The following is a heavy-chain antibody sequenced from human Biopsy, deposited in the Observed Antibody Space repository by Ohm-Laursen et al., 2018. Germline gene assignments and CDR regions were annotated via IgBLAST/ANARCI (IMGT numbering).Heavy chain of an antibody. J-gene: IGHJ3*02. Sequence: TLSLTCAVYGESFSGYYWNWIRQSPGKGLEWIGEINHRGFTSNNPSLKSRVTISVDTSKNQFSLKLGSVTAADTAVYYCAKNLAVSSYALDIWGQGTMVTVSS. CDR1: GESFSGYY. D-gene: IGHD2/OR15-2a*01. V-gene: IGHV4-34*01. CDR3: AKNLAVSSYALDI. CDR2: INHRGFT.